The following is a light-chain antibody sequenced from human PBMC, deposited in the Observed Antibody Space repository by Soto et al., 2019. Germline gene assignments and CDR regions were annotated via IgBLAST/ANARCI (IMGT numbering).Light chain of an antibody. CDR3: QQYNNWPPP. J-gene: IGKJ1*01. V-gene: IGKV3-15*01. Sequence: EIVVTQSPATLSVSPGERATLSCRASQSVSSNLAWYQHKPDQAPRLLIYGASSRATGVPARFSGSGSGTEFTLTITSLQPEDFAVYYCQQYNNWPPPFGQGTKVEIK. CDR1: QSVSSN. CDR2: GAS.